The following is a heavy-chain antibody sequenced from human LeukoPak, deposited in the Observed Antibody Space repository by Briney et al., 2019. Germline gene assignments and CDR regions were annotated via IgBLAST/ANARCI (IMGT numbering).Heavy chain of an antibody. J-gene: IGHJ4*02. Sequence: SETLSLTCTVSGGSISSYYWSWIRQPPGKGLEWIGYIYCSGSTNYNPSLKSRVTISVDTSKNQFSLKLSSVTAADTAVYYCAREGGENYYDSSGHFDYWGQGTLVTVSS. CDR1: GGSISSYY. D-gene: IGHD3-22*01. V-gene: IGHV4-59*01. CDR2: IYCSGST. CDR3: AREGGENYYDSSGHFDY.